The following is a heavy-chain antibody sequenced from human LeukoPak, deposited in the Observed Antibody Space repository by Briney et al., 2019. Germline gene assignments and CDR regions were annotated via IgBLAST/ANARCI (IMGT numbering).Heavy chain of an antibody. V-gene: IGHV3-7*02. Sequence: GGSLRLSCAASGFTFSTYWMSWVRQAPGKGLEWVANIKQDGSEKYYVDSVKGRFTISRDNAKKSLYLQMNSLRAEDTAVYYCARVPEGSSGQHWYFDLWGRGTLVTVSS. CDR1: GFTFSTYW. J-gene: IGHJ2*01. CDR2: IKQDGSEK. CDR3: ARVPEGSSGQHWYFDL. D-gene: IGHD6-19*01.